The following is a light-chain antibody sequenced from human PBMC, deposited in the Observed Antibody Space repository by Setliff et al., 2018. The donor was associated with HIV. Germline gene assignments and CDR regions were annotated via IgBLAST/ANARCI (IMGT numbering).Light chain of an antibody. Sequence: QSVQTQPASMSGSPGQSITISCTGTSSDVGGYSYVSWYQQHPGKAPKLIIYEVRNRPSGVSNRFSGSKSGNTASLTISGLQAEDEADYYCSSYASSNTLPFGTGTKVTVL. V-gene: IGLV2-14*01. CDR1: SSDVGGYSY. CDR3: SSYASSNTLP. CDR2: EVR. J-gene: IGLJ1*01.